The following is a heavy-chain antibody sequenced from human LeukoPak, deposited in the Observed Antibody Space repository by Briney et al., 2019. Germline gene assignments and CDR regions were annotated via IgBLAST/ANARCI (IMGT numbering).Heavy chain of an antibody. V-gene: IGHV4-30-2*01. Sequence: SQTLSLTCTVSGGSISSGGYYWSWIRQPPGKGLEWIGYIYHSGSTYYNPSLKSRVTISVDRSKNQFSLKLSSVTAADTAVYYCARDKAGGWYATFDYWGQGTLVTVSS. J-gene: IGHJ4*02. CDR3: ARDKAGGWYATFDY. CDR1: GGSISSGGYY. D-gene: IGHD6-19*01. CDR2: IYHSGST.